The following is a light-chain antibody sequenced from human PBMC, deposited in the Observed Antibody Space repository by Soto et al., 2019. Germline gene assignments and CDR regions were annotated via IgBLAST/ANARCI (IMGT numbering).Light chain of an antibody. J-gene: IGLJ3*02. CDR2: STN. V-gene: IGLV8-61*01. Sequence: TVVTQEPSFSVSPGGTVTLTCGLSSGSVSTSSYPSWYQQTPGQAPRTLIYSTNTRSSGVPDRFSGSILGNKAALTITGAQADDESDYYCVLYMGSGIWVFGGGTKVTVL. CDR1: SGSVSTSSY. CDR3: VLYMGSGIWV.